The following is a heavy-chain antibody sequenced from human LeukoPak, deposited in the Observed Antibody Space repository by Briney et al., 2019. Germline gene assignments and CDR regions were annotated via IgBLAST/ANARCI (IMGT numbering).Heavy chain of an antibody. J-gene: IGHJ6*02. V-gene: IGHV3-48*04. Sequence: GGSLRLSCAASGFTFSSYSMNWVRQAPGKGLEWVSYISSSSSTIYYADSVKGRFTISRDNAKNSLYLQMNSLRAEDTAVYYCYWSRVVATYGMDVWGQGTTVTVSS. CDR1: GFTFSSYS. D-gene: IGHD2-15*01. CDR3: YWSRVVATYGMDV. CDR2: ISSSSSTI.